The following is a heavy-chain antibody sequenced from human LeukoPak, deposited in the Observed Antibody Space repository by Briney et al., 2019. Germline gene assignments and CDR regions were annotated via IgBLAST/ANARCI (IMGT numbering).Heavy chain of an antibody. D-gene: IGHD2-15*01. CDR2: ILRGIT. V-gene: IGHV4-61*02. CDR1: GGSISSGRNY. CDR3: ARVDGSCSGGSCPSGNWFDP. Sequence: SQTLSLTRTVSGGSISSGRNYCTSIPQPAGKGLGRVGRIYILRGITTYNPSLKSRVTISVDTSKNQFSLKLTSVTAADTAVYYCARVDGSCSGGSCPSGNWFDPWGQGTLVTVSS. J-gene: IGHJ5*02.